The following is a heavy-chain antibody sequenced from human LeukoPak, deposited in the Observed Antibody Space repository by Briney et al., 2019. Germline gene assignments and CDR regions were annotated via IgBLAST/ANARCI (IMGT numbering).Heavy chain of an antibody. D-gene: IGHD2-8*02. Sequence: GGSLRLSCAASGFTFSSYGMRWVRQAPGKGLEWVAVISYDGSNKYYADSVKGRFTISRDNSKNTLYLQMNSLRAEDTAVYYCAKDYGWFRVFDYWGQGTLVTVSS. CDR3: AKDYGWFRVFDY. CDR1: GFTFSSYG. CDR2: ISYDGSNK. J-gene: IGHJ4*02. V-gene: IGHV3-30*18.